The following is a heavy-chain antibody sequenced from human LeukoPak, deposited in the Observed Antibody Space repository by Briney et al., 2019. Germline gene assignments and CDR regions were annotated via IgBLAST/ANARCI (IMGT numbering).Heavy chain of an antibody. CDR2: IYYSGST. Sequence: SETLSLTCTVSGGSISSSSYYWGWIRQPPGKGLEWIGSIYYSGSTYYNPSLKSRVTISVDTSKNQFSLKLSSVTAADTAVYYCAGGPYGDYVWQYNWFDPWGQGTLVTVSS. D-gene: IGHD4-17*01. CDR1: GGSISSSSYY. J-gene: IGHJ5*02. V-gene: IGHV4-39*01. CDR3: AGGPYGDYVWQYNWFDP.